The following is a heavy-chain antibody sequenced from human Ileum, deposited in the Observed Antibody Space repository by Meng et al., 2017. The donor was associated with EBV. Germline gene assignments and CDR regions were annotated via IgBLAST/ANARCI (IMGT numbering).Heavy chain of an antibody. J-gene: IGHJ5*02. CDR1: GVTPTNDGHY. CDR3: ARGFSSIEGLGNWFDP. Sequence: VKQQVADPRLRKPPPPLSPTGLGSGVTPTNDGHYFTLTPQPPRKGLYAIAYIYYRVNTFYNSSLKSRVSISLDTSKTQFSLNLMSVTFADTAVYYCARGFSSIEGLGNWFDPWCQGTLVTVSS. CDR2: IYYRVNT. D-gene: IGHD6-13*01. V-gene: IGHV4-30-4*01.